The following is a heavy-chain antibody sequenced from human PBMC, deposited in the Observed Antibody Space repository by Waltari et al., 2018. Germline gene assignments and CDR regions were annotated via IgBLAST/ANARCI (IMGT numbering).Heavy chain of an antibody. Sequence: EVQLLESGRGMVQPGVTLRLPCDSSGFTFSPYVLKWVPQAPGKGLEWVSSISDAGGIINYADSVKGRFTISRDNSKNTLYLQMNSLRADDTAVYYCARGSGVDSWGQGTLVTISS. CDR2: ISDAGGII. D-gene: IGHD7-27*01. CDR3: ARGSGVDS. CDR1: GFTFSPYV. V-gene: IGHV3-23*01. J-gene: IGHJ4*02.